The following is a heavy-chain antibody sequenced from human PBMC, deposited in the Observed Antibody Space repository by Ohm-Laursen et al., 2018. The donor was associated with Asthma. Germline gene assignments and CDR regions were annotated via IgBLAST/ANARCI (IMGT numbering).Heavy chain of an antibody. Sequence: SLRLSCAASGFTFADYAMHWVRQAPGKGLEWVSGISWNSGSIGYANSVKGRFTISRDNAKNSLYLQMNSLRAEDTAVYYCARDHGQQWLYYYYGMDVWGQGTVVTVSS. CDR2: ISWNSGSI. V-gene: IGHV3-9*01. D-gene: IGHD6-19*01. CDR1: GFTFADYA. J-gene: IGHJ6*02. CDR3: ARDHGQQWLYYYYGMDV.